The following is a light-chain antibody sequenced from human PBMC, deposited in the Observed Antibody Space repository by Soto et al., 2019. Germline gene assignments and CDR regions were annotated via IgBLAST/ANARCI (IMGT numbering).Light chain of an antibody. Sequence: QSALTQPPSASGSPGQSVTISCTGTSSDVGGYNYVSWYQLHPGKAPRLMISEVSQRPSGVPDRFSGSKSGNTASLTVSGLQPEDEADYYCSSYAGSNKVLFGGGTKLTVL. CDR2: EVS. J-gene: IGLJ2*01. CDR3: SSYAGSNKVL. V-gene: IGLV2-8*01. CDR1: SSDVGGYNY.